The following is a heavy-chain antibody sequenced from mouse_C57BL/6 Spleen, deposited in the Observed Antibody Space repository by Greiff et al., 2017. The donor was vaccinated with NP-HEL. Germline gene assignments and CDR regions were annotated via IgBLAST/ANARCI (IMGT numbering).Heavy chain of an antibody. CDR2: IDPSDSYT. CDR1: GYTFTSYW. D-gene: IGHD3-2*02. V-gene: IGHV1-69*01. Sequence: QVQLQQPGAELVMPGASVKLSCKASGYTFTSYWMHWVKQRPGQGLEWIGEIDPSDSYTNYNQKLKGKSTLTVDKSSSTAYMQLSSLTSEDSAVYYCARSEGDSSGYLAWFAYWGQGTLVTVSA. CDR3: ARSEGDSSGYLAWFAY. J-gene: IGHJ3*01.